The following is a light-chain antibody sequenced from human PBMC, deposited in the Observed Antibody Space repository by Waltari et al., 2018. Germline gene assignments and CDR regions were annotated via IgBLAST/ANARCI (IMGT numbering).Light chain of an antibody. CDR3: AAWDDSLKTVI. V-gene: IGLV1-44*01. CDR2: SNN. CDR1: SSNIGSNT. Sequence: QSVLTQPPSASGTPGQRVTISCSGSSSNIGSNTVNWYQQLPGTAPKLLIYSNNQRPSAVPDRFSGSKSVTSASLAISGLQSEDEADYYCAAWDDSLKTVIFGGGTKLTVL. J-gene: IGLJ2*01.